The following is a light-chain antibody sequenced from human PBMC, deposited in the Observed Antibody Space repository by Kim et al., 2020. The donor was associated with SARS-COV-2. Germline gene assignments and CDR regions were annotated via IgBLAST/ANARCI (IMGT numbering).Light chain of an antibody. J-gene: IGLJ2*01. Sequence: SPGQTARITCSGDALPKQYAYWYQQKPGQALVLVIYKDSERPSGIPERFSGSSSGTTVTLTISGVQAEDEAYYYCQSADSSGTYVVFGGGTQLTVL. CDR3: QSADSSGTYVV. CDR2: KDS. V-gene: IGLV3-25*03. CDR1: ALPKQY.